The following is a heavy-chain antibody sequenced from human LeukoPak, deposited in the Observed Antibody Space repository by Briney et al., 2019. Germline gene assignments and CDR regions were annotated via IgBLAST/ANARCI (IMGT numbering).Heavy chain of an antibody. J-gene: IGHJ3*02. CDR1: GYNFKGYF. D-gene: IGHD6-19*01. CDR2: INPNSGAT. V-gene: IGHV1-2*02. CDR3: ARVRITVAGDAFDN. Sequence: ASVKVSCKASGYNFKGYFLRWVRQAPGQAPEWMGWINPNSGATTYAQKFQGRVAMTRDTSINSAYLELSSLRSDDTAVYFCARVRITVAGDAFDNWGQGTMVTVSS.